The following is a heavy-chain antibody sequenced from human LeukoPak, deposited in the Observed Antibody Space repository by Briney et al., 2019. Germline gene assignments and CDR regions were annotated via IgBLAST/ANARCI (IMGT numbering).Heavy chain of an antibody. CDR3: ASKMASDDYHGMNV. J-gene: IGHJ6*02. V-gene: IGHV1-46*01. D-gene: IGHD2-8*01. Sequence: ASVKVSCKPSGYTSTSYYMHWVRQAPGQGLEWIGIINPSGGSTSYAQKFQGRATMTRDTSTSTVYMALSRLRSQDTAVYYCASKMASDDYHGMNVWGQATTVTGSS. CDR2: INPSGGST. CDR1: GYTSTSYY.